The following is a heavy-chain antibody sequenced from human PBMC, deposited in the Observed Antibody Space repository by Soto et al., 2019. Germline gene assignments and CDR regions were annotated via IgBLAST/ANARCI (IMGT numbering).Heavy chain of an antibody. CDR1: GFTFNSYG. Sequence: GGSLRLSCAASGFTFNSYGMHWVRQGPGNGLEWVAFISYDSTKTYYADSVKGRFTISRDNSNSALYVQMNSLTGEDTAVYYCARTRSAWSDFHH. J-gene: IGHJ1*01. CDR2: ISYDSTKT. CDR3: ARTRSAWSDFHH. D-gene: IGHD1-26*01. V-gene: IGHV3-30*03.